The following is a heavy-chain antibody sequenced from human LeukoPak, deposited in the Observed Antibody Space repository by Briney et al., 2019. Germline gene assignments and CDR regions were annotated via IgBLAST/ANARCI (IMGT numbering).Heavy chain of an antibody. CDR2: IYYSGST. Sequence: SETLSLTCSVSGGSISSNDYYWGWIRQPPGKGLEWIGNIYYSGSTYYNPSLKSRVTISVDTSRNQFSLKLSSVTAADTAVYYCARAEGITMIVVLITNWGQGTLVTVSS. D-gene: IGHD3-22*01. CDR3: ARAEGITMIVVLITN. J-gene: IGHJ4*02. V-gene: IGHV4-39*07. CDR1: GGSISSNDYY.